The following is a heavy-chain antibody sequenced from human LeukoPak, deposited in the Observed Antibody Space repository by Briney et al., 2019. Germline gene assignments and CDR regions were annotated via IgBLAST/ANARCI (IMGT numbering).Heavy chain of an antibody. CDR1: GFTFSTYW. CDR3: ARDVDWILFYY. CDR2: VNREGTTS. V-gene: IGHV3-74*01. J-gene: IGHJ4*02. Sequence: PGGSLRLSCAASGFTFSTYWMHWVRQVPGKGLVWVSRVNREGTTSAYADSVKGRFTISRDNDKNTLYLQMNSLRVEDTAVYYCARDVDWILFYYWGQGTLVTVSS. D-gene: IGHD3-9*01.